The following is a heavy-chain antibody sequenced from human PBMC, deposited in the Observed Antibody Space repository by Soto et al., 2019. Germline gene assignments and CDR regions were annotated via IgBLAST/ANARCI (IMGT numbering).Heavy chain of an antibody. D-gene: IGHD4-17*01. V-gene: IGHV4-31*03. CDR3: ARNYGNYGHYFDS. Sequence: PSETLSLTCTVSGGSISSGDHYWGWIRQHPERGLAWIGYIDNSGITYDNPSLKSRITMSVDTSQNQFSLKLRSVTAADTAVYYCARNYGNYGHYFDSWGQGTLVTVSS. J-gene: IGHJ4*02. CDR1: GGSISSGDHY. CDR2: IDNSGIT.